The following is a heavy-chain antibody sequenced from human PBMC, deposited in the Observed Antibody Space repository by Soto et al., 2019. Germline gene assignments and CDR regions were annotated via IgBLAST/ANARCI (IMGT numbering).Heavy chain of an antibody. CDR2: IYSAVYSAGTT. V-gene: IGHV3-53*01. CDR1: GFTVSNNY. CDR3: ARELVEVINSNAAYYGVDV. Sequence: EVQLVESGGGLIQPGGSLRLSCEASGFTVSNNYMTWVRQAPGKGLEWVSLIYSAVYSAGTTYYADPVKGRFTIFIDNSKNTLYLQMDSLRAEDTAVYFCARELVEVINSNAAYYGVDVWGQGTTVNVS. D-gene: IGHD2-8*02. J-gene: IGHJ6*02.